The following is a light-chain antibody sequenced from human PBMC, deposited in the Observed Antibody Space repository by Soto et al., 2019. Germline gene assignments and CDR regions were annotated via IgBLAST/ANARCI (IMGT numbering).Light chain of an antibody. Sequence: EKVMTQSPATLSVSPGERATLSCRASQSVRSNLAWYQQKPGQPPRLLIYDASTRATGIPSRFSGSGSGTEFTLTISSLKSEDFAVYYCQQYGSSPRTFGQGTKVDIK. CDR2: DAS. J-gene: IGKJ1*01. CDR1: QSVRSN. CDR3: QQYGSSPRT. V-gene: IGKV3-15*01.